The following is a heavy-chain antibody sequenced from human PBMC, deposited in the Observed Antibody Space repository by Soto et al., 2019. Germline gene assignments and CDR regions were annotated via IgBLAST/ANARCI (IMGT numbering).Heavy chain of an antibody. V-gene: IGHV3-23*01. D-gene: IGHD3-16*01. CDR2: ISGSGGST. CDR1: GFSFRSYA. CDR3: AKDFNAWGWFDP. J-gene: IGHJ5*02. Sequence: GSLRLACPASGFSFRSYAMSWVRPAPGKGLEWVSAISGSGGSTYYADSVKGRFTISRDNSKNTLYLQMNSLRAEDTAVYYCAKDFNAWGWFDPWGQGTLVTVSS.